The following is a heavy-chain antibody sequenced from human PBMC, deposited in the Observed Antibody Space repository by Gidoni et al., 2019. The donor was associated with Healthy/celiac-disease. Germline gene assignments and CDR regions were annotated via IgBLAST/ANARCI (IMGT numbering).Heavy chain of an antibody. Sequence: EVQLVESGGGLVKPGGSLRLSCAASGFTVSSYSMNWVRQAPVEGLEWVSAISSSSTYIYYADSVKCRFTISRDNAKNSLYLQMNSLRAEDTAVYYWARDNYVVLGGMDVWGQGTTVTVSS. CDR1: GFTVSSYS. CDR3: ARDNYVVLGGMDV. V-gene: IGHV3-21*01. CDR2: ISSSSTYI. D-gene: IGHD3-16*01. J-gene: IGHJ6*02.